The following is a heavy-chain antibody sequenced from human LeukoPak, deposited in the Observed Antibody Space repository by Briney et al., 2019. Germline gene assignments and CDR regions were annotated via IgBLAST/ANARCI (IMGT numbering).Heavy chain of an antibody. CDR3: ARDLGYCSGGSCYPDY. Sequence: EASVKVSCKASGYTFTSYGISWVRQAPGQGLEWMGIINPSGGSTIYAQKFQGRVTMTRDTSTSTVYMELSSLRSEDTAVYYCARDLGYCSGGSCYPDYWGQGTLVTVSS. CDR1: GYTFTSYG. V-gene: IGHV1-46*01. CDR2: INPSGGST. J-gene: IGHJ4*02. D-gene: IGHD2-15*01.